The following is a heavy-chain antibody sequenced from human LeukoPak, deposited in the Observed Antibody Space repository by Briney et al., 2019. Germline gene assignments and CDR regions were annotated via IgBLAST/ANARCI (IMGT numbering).Heavy chain of an antibody. CDR2: MNPNSGNT. CDR3: AREFFVAGLIYYYYGMDV. J-gene: IGHJ6*02. Sequence: ASVKVSCKASGYTFTSYDINWVRQATGQGLEWMGWMNPNSGNTGYAQKFQGRVTMTRNISISTAYMELSSLRSEDTAVYYCAREFFVAGLIYYYYGMDVWGQGTTVTVSS. D-gene: IGHD6-19*01. V-gene: IGHV1-8*01. CDR1: GYTFTSYD.